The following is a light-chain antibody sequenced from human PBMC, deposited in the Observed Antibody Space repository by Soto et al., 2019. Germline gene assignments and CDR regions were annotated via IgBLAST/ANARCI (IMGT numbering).Light chain of an antibody. V-gene: IGKV2-28*01. CDR2: LGS. CDR1: QSLLHSNGYNY. Sequence: DIVMTQSPLSLPVTPGEPASISCRSSQSLLHSNGYNYLDWYLQKPGQSPQLLIYLGSNRASGVPDRFSGSGSGTDFTLKISRVEAEDVGVYYCMQALQTPFTLGPGTKVDTK. J-gene: IGKJ3*01. CDR3: MQALQTPFT.